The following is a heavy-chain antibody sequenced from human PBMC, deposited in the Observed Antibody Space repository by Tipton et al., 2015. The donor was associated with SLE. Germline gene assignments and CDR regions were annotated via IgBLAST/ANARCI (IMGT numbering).Heavy chain of an antibody. V-gene: IGHV4-34*01. CDR3: ATRPDYDFWSAYINWFDP. CDR1: GGSFSGYY. Sequence: TLSLTCAVYGGSFSGYYWSWIRQPPGKGLEWIGEINHSGNTNYNPSLKSRVTISVDTSKNQFSLKLSSVTAADTAVYYCATRPDYDFWSAYINWFDPWGQGTLVTVSS. J-gene: IGHJ5*02. D-gene: IGHD3-3*01. CDR2: INHSGNT.